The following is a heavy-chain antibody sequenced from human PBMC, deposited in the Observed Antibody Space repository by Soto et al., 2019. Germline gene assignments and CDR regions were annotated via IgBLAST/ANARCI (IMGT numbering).Heavy chain of an antibody. CDR1: GFTFSSYG. CDR2: ISYDGSNK. Sequence: GGSLRLSCAASGFTFSSYGMHWVRQAPGKGLERVAVISYDGSNKYYADSVKGRFTISRDNSKNTLYLQMNSLRAEDTAVYYCAKDLSLRYYYDSSGYSLDYWGQGTLVTVSS. J-gene: IGHJ4*02. CDR3: AKDLSLRYYYDSSGYSLDY. D-gene: IGHD3-22*01. V-gene: IGHV3-30*18.